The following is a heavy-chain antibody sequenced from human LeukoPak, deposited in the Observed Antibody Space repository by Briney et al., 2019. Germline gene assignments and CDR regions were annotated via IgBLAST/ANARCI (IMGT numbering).Heavy chain of an antibody. CDR1: GGSFSAYY. Sequence: SETLSLTCAVYGGSFSAYYWSWIRQPPGKGLEWIGVINHSGSTNYNPSLKSRVTISVDTSKNQFSLKLSSVTAADTAVYYCAREGTYYYGSSNGMDVWGQGTTVTVSS. J-gene: IGHJ6*02. V-gene: IGHV4-34*01. CDR3: AREGTYYYGSSNGMDV. CDR2: INHSGST. D-gene: IGHD3-10*01.